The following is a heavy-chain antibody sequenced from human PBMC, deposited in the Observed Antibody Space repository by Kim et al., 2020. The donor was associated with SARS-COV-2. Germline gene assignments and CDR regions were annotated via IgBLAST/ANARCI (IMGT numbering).Heavy chain of an antibody. CDR3: ARDDNYSGNAFDI. V-gene: IGHV3-33*01. D-gene: IGHD4-4*01. Sequence: YYAASVKGRFTISRDNSKNTLYLQMDSLRAEDTAVYYCARDDNYSGNAFDIWGHGTMVTVSS. J-gene: IGHJ3*02.